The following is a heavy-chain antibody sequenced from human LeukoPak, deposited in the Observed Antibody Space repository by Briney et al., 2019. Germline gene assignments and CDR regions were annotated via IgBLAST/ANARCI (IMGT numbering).Heavy chain of an antibody. D-gene: IGHD3-10*01. J-gene: IGHJ4*02. Sequence: PGGSLRLSCAASGFTFEDYAMHWVRQAPGKGREGVSLISWDGGGTYYADTVKGRFTISRDNSKHSLYLQRNSLRAEDTALYYCAKDMAAYYYASGNNDYWGQGTLVTVSS. CDR1: GFTFEDYA. CDR2: ISWDGGGT. V-gene: IGHV3-43D*03. CDR3: AKDMAAYYYASGNNDY.